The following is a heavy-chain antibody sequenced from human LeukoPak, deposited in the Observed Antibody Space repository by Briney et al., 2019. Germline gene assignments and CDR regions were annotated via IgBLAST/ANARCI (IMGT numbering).Heavy chain of an antibody. CDR1: GFTFSSYA. D-gene: IGHD2-15*01. V-gene: IGHV3-23*01. J-gene: IGHJ5*02. CDR3: AKDPPYQYCSGGSCYSGRNWFDP. Sequence: GGSLRLSCAASGFTFSSYAMSWVRQAPGKGLEWVSAISGSGGSTYYADSVKGRFTISRDNSKNTLYLQMNSLRAEDTAVYYCAKDPPYQYCSGGSCYSGRNWFDPWGQGTLVTVSS. CDR2: ISGSGGST.